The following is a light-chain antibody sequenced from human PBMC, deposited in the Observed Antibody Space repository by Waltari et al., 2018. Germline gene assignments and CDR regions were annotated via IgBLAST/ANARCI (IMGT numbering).Light chain of an antibody. Sequence: DIQMTQSPSSLSASVGDRVTTTCRASQSINSYLNWYQQKQGKAPKLLIYAASSLQSGVPSRFSGSGSGTDFTLTISSLQPEDFATYYCQQSYSTPLTFGGGTKVEIK. CDR1: QSINSY. J-gene: IGKJ4*01. CDR2: AAS. CDR3: QQSYSTPLT. V-gene: IGKV1-39*01.